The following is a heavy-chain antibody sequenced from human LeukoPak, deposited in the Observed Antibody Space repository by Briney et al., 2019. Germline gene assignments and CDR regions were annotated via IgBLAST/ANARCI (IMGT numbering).Heavy chain of an antibody. CDR1: GGSISSSSYC. D-gene: IGHD3-10*01. CDR3: ARQEDYYGSGSYYISY. J-gene: IGHJ4*02. CDR2: IYYSGST. V-gene: IGHV4-39*01. Sequence: SETLSLTCTVSGGSISSSSYCWGWIRQPPGKGLEWIGSIYYSGSTYYNPSLKSRVTISVDTSKNQFSLKLSSVTAADTAVYYCARQEDYYGSGSYYISYWGQGTLVTVSS.